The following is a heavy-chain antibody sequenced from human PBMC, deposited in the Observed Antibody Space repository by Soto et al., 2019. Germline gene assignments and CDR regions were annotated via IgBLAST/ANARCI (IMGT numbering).Heavy chain of an antibody. CDR2: IYYSGST. CDR3: ARGSSSWSVYYYYGMDV. CDR1: GGSISSGGYY. V-gene: IGHV4-31*03. Sequence: TLSLTCTVSGGSISSGGYYWSWIRQHPGKGLEWIGYIYYSGSTYYNPSLKSRVTISVDTSKNQFSLKLSSVTAADTAVYYCARGSSSWSVYYYYGMDVWGQGTTVTVS. J-gene: IGHJ6*02. D-gene: IGHD6-13*01.